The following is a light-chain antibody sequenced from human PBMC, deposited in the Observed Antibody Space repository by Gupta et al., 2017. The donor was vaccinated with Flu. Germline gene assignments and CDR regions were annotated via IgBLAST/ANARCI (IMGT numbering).Light chain of an antibody. Sequence: EIVLTQSPGTLSLSPGERATFACRASQSASSHFLAWYQQKPGQAPRLLIYEASKRATGIKDRLRGSGSGTDFARTISRVEPEDGGGNVGQHYDSFGQGTKVEI. CDR1: QSASSHF. J-gene: IGKJ1*01. V-gene: IGKV3-20*01. CDR2: EAS. CDR3: QHYDS.